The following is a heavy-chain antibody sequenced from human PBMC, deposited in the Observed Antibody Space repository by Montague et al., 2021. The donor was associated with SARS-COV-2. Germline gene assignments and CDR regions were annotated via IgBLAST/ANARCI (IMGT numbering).Heavy chain of an antibody. J-gene: IGHJ4*02. CDR2: IYWDDDK. CDR1: GFSLSTSGVG. V-gene: IGHV2-5*02. Sequence: PALVKPTQTLTLTCTFSGFSLSTSGVGVGWIRQPPGKALEWLALIYWDDDKRYSPSLKGRLTITKDTSKNQVVLTMTNVDPVDTATYYCAHSYGDYLFDYWGQGTLVTVSS. D-gene: IGHD4-17*01. CDR3: AHSYGDYLFDY.